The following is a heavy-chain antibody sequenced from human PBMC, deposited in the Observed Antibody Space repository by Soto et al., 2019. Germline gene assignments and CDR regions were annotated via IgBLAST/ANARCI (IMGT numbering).Heavy chain of an antibody. J-gene: IGHJ5*02. CDR3: AKGDNLGPKTGYAFDP. V-gene: IGHV6-1*01. D-gene: IGHD5-12*01. CDR1: GDSVSSNTAS. Sequence: PSQTLLVTCPISGDSVSSNTASWNWIRQSPSRGLEWLGRTYFRSKWYNDYAVSVKSRIIINPDTSNNQFSLQLNSVTPEDTAVYFCAKGDNLGPKTGYAFDPWGQGIMVTVSS. CDR2: TYFRSKWYN.